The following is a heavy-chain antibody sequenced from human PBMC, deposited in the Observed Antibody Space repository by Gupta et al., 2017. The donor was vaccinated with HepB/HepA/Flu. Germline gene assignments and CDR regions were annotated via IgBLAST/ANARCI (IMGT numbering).Heavy chain of an antibody. CDR1: GYSIRSNHL. D-gene: IGHD2-2*01. Sequence: QVQLQESGPGLVKPSDTLSLTCAVSGYSIRSNHLWGWIRQPPGKGLEWSGYILHSGNTYYNASLTSRVTMSVDTSKNQFSLKLTSVTAVDTAVYYCARMYCSTSGSQGGGFDPWGQGTLVTVSS. J-gene: IGHJ5*02. CDR3: ARMYCSTSGSQGGGFDP. V-gene: IGHV4-28*01. CDR2: ILHSGNT.